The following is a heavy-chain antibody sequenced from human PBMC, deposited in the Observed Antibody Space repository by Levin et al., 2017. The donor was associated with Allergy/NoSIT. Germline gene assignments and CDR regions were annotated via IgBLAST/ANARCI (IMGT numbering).Heavy chain of an antibody. CDR2: ISSSSSYI. V-gene: IGHV3-21*01. D-gene: IGHD3-22*01. CDR3: ARGETGTDAIVVPHFDY. CDR1: GFTFSSYS. J-gene: IGHJ4*02. Sequence: GGSLRLSCAASGFTFSSYSMNWVRQAPGKGLEWVSSISSSSSYIYYADSVKGRFTISRDNAKNSLYLQMNSLRAEDTAVYYCARGETGTDAIVVPHFDYWGQGTLVTVSS.